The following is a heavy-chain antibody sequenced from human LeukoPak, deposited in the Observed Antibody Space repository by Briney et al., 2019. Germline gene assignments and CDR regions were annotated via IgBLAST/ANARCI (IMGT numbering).Heavy chain of an antibody. CDR3: ARGVYYDSSGYYSGYKAEYFQH. V-gene: IGHV1-46*01. CDR2: INPSGGST. J-gene: IGHJ1*01. CDR1: GYTFTSYY. D-gene: IGHD3-22*01. Sequence: GASVKVSCKASGYTFTSYYMHWVRQAPGQGLEWMGIINPSGGSTSYAQKFQGRVTMTRDTSTSTVYMELSSLRSEDMAVYYCARGVYYDSSGYYSGYKAEYFQHWGQGTLVTVSS.